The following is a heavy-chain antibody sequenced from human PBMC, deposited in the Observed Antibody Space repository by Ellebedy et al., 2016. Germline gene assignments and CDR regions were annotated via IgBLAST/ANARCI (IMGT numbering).Heavy chain of an antibody. CDR3: ARRTSSWYHFDY. Sequence: SETLSLXXTVSGGSIRSSSYYWGWIRQPPGKGLEWIGSIYYSGSTYYNPSLKSRVTISVDTSKNQFSLKLSSVTAAVTAVYYCARRTSSWYHFDYWGQGTLVTVSS. CDR2: IYYSGST. J-gene: IGHJ4*02. CDR1: GGSIRSSSYY. V-gene: IGHV4-39*01. D-gene: IGHD6-13*01.